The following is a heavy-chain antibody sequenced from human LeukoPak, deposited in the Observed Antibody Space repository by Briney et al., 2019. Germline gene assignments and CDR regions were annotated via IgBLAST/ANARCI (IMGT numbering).Heavy chain of an antibody. CDR3: ARAEGEYYYGSGSYSNYYFDY. CDR1: GYTFTSYY. CDR2: INPSGGST. D-gene: IGHD3-10*01. J-gene: IGHJ4*02. V-gene: IGHV1-46*01. Sequence: GSVKVSCKASGYTFTSYYMHWVRQAPGQGLEWMGIINPSGGSTSYAQKFQGRVTMTRDTSTSTVYMELSSLRSEDTAVYYCARAEGEYYYGSGSYSNYYFDYWGQGTLVTVSS.